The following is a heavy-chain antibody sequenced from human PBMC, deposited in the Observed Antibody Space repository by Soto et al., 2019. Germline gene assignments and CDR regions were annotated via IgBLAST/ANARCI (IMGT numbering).Heavy chain of an antibody. J-gene: IGHJ3*02. CDR3: EGARGYSYGYSAFDI. D-gene: IGHD5-18*01. CDR2: IYPGDSDT. CDR1: GYSFTSYW. Sequence: PGESLKISCKGSGYSFTSYWIGWVRQMPGKGLEWMGIIYPGDSDTRYSPSFQGQVTISADKSISTAYLQWSSLKASDTAMYYCEGARGYSYGYSAFDIWGQGTMVTVSS. V-gene: IGHV5-51*01.